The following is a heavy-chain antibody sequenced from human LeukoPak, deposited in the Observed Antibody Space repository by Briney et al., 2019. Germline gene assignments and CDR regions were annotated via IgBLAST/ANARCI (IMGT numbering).Heavy chain of an antibody. V-gene: IGHV1-18*01. CDR2: INAYNRDT. D-gene: IGHD3-22*01. CDR3: ARGWDSSTLDRYNWFDT. J-gene: IGHJ5*02. CDR1: GYTFSGYG. Sequence: GGSVKVSCKASGYTFSGYGITWVGQAPGQSLEWMGWINAYNRDTKYAHKLQGRVTITTDTSTNTAYMELRSLTSDDTAVYYCARGWDSSTLDRYNWFDTWGQGTLVTVPS.